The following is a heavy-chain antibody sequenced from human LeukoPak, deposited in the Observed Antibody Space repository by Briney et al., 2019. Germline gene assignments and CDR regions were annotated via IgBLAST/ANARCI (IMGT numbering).Heavy chain of an antibody. Sequence: SSVKVSSKPSGGTFSSYAISWVRQAPGQGLEWMERIIPIFGTANYAQKFQGRVTITTDESTSTAYMELSSLRSEDTAVYYCARDVSVLRFLNWFDPWGQGTLVTVSS. CDR3: ARDVSVLRFLNWFDP. V-gene: IGHV1-69*05. CDR2: IIPIFGTA. J-gene: IGHJ5*02. D-gene: IGHD3-3*01. CDR1: GGTFSSYA.